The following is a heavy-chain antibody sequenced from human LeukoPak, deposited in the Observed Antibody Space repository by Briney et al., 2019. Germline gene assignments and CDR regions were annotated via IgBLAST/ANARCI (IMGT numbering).Heavy chain of an antibody. D-gene: IGHD2-2*02. CDR2: ISNDGSNK. J-gene: IGHJ3*02. CDR3: ARGSSISCYTSFGI. V-gene: IGHV3-30*19. CDR1: GFNFRAYW. Sequence: GGSLRLSCTTSGFNFRAYWMGWVRQAPGEGLEWVAVISNDGSNKYYADSVKGRFTISRDSSKNTLYLQMNSLRVEDTAVYYCARGSSISCYTSFGIWGQGTMVTVSS.